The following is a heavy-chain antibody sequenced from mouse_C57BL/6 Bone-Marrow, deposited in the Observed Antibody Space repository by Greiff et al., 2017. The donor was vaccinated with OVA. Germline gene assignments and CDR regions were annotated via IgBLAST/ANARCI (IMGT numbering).Heavy chain of an antibody. Sequence: VQGVESGAELVRPGTSVKVSCKASGYAFTNYLIEWVKQRPGQGLEWIGVINPGSGGTNYNEKFKGKATLTADKSSSTAYMQLSSLTSEDSAVYFCARNYCGTFFAYWCQGTLVTVSA. D-gene: IGHD1-1*01. CDR1: GYAFTNYL. J-gene: IGHJ3*01. V-gene: IGHV1-54*01. CDR3: ARNYCGTFFAY. CDR2: INPGSGGT.